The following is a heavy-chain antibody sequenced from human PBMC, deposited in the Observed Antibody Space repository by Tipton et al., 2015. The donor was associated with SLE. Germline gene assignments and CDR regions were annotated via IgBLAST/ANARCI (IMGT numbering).Heavy chain of an antibody. J-gene: IGHJ6*03. V-gene: IGHV1-69*01. CDR2: IIPIFGTA. CDR3: ARDKEGSYLNYYYYMDV. Sequence: QVQLVQSGAEVKKPGSSVKVSCKASGGTFSSYAISWVRQAPGQGLEWMGGIIPIFGTANYAQKFQGRVTITADESTSTAYMELSSLRSEDTAVYYCARDKEGSYLNYYYYMDVWGKGTTVTVSS. CDR1: GGTFSSYA. D-gene: IGHD1-26*01.